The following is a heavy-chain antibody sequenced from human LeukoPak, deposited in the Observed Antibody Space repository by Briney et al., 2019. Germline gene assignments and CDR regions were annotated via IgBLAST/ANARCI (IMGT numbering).Heavy chain of an antibody. CDR1: GFSFSTSS. CDR2: MRGSSTTI. D-gene: IGHD2-2*01. CDR3: ARDARSHCGTDACYGPYFDY. J-gene: IGHJ4*02. Sequence: GGSLRLSCAASGFSFSTSSMSWVRQTPGKGLEWISYMRGSSTTIYYADPVKGRFTISRDNARNSLYLQMNDLRAEDTGAYFCARDARSHCGTDACYGPYFDYWGQGSLVTVSS. V-gene: IGHV3-48*01.